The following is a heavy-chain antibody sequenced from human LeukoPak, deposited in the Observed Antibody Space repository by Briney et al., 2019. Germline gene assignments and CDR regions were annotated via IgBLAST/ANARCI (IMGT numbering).Heavy chain of an antibody. CDR3: ASGPHDSSYLDD. CDR1: GFTFSSYG. D-gene: IGHD3-22*01. J-gene: IGHJ4*02. V-gene: IGHV3-30*03. CDR2: ISYDGSNK. Sequence: GRSLRLSCAASGFTFSSYGMHWVRQAPGKGLEWVAVISYDGSNKYYADSVKGRFTISRDNSKNPLYLQMNSLRAEDTAVYHCASGPHDSSYLDDWGQGTLVTVSS.